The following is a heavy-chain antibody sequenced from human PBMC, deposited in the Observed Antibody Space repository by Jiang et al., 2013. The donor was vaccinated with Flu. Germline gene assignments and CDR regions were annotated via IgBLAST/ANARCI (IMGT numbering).Heavy chain of an antibody. CDR3: AVLWFGEGPTDAFDI. CDR1: GYSFTSYW. D-gene: IGHD3-10*01. V-gene: IGHV5-51*01. Sequence: GESLKISCKGSGYSFTSYWIGWVRQMPGKGLEWMGIIYPGDSDTRYSPSFQGQVTISADKSISTAYLQWSSLKASDTAMYYCAVLWFGEGPTDAFDIWGQGTMVTVSS. J-gene: IGHJ3*02. CDR2: IYPGDSDT.